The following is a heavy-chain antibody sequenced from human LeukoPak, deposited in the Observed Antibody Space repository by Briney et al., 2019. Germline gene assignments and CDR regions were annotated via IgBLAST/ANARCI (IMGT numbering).Heavy chain of an antibody. Sequence: GGSLRLSCAASGFTFSTFWMHWVRQTPGKGLVWVSRISNDGSTTHYADSVKGRFIISRDNSKNTVYLQMNSLRVEDTSVYYCYYASGSYPWGQGTLVTVSS. J-gene: IGHJ5*02. CDR3: YYASGSYP. V-gene: IGHV3-74*01. D-gene: IGHD3-10*01. CDR2: ISNDGSTT. CDR1: GFTFSTFW.